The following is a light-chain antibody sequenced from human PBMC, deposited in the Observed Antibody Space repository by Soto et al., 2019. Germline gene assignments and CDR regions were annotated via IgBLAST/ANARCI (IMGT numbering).Light chain of an antibody. Sequence: EIVLTQSPATLSLSPGERATLSCRASQSVSSYLDWYQQKPGQAPRLLLYDASNRATGIPARFSGSGSGTDFTRTIRSLEPEDVAVCYGQQRSNWPGTFGQGTKVEIK. CDR1: QSVSSY. J-gene: IGKJ1*01. V-gene: IGKV3-11*01. CDR3: QQRSNWPGT. CDR2: DAS.